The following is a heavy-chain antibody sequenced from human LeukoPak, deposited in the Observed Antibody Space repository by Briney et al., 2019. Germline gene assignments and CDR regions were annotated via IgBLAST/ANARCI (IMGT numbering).Heavy chain of an antibody. D-gene: IGHD3-10*01. Sequence: NPSETLSLTCTVSGGSISSGSHYWGWIRQPPGKELEWIGNIYYSGNSYYNPSLKSRVTISVDASKNQFSLNLSSVTAADTAVNYCARLSYGSGSHYNFYFDFWGQGTLVTVSA. V-gene: IGHV4-39*01. CDR2: IYYSGNS. CDR1: GGSISSGSHY. CDR3: ARLSYGSGSHYNFYFDF. J-gene: IGHJ4*02.